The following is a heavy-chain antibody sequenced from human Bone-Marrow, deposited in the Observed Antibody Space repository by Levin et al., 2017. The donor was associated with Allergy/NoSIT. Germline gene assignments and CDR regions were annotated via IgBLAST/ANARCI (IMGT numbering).Heavy chain of an antibody. V-gene: IGHV3-7*01. CDR2: IKPDGSET. CDR3: ARERSYSDGASVGH. D-gene: IGHD2-15*01. CDR1: GFTFRTAW. Sequence: GGSLRLSCAGSGFTFRTAWMIWVRQAPGRGLEWVANIKPDGSETNFVDSVKGRFTISRDNARNSVFLQMNSLRAEDTAVYYCARERSYSDGASVGHWGRGTLVTVSS. J-gene: IGHJ4*02.